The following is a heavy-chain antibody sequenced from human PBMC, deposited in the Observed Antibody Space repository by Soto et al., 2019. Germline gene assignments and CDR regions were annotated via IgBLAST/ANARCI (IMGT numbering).Heavy chain of an antibody. CDR1: GFTFSIFG. V-gene: IGHV3-33*01. Sequence: RGSLRLSCAASGFTFSIFGMHWVRQAPGKGLEWAAIIWYDGSNAYYADSVRGRFTISRDNSKNTVYLQMNSLRAEDTAVYYCARDKGSSTVVSGISQEGYFDSWGQGTLVTVSS. CDR2: IWYDGSNA. CDR3: ARDKGSSTVVSGISQEGYFDS. D-gene: IGHD6-19*01. J-gene: IGHJ4*02.